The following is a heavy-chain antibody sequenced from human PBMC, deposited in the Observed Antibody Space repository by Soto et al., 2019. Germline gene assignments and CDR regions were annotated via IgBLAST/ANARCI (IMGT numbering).Heavy chain of an antibody. J-gene: IGHJ6*02. V-gene: IGHV3-48*03. CDR2: ISSSGSTI. D-gene: IGHD6-6*01. CDR1: GFTFSSYE. CDR3: ATRPWRAARGYGIDV. Sequence: GGALRLSCAASGFTFSSYEMNWVRQAPGKGLEWVSYISSSGSTIYYADSVKGRFTISRDNAKNSLYLQMNSLRAEDTAVYYCATRPWRAARGYGIDVWGQGTTVTVSS.